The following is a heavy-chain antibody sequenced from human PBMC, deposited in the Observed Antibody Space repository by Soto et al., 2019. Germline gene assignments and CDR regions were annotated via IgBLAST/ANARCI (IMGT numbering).Heavy chain of an antibody. CDR2: ISAYNGNT. D-gene: IGHD2-2*01. J-gene: IGHJ5*02. Sequence: PWASVKVSCKASGYTFTSYGISWVRQAPGQRLEWVGWISAYNGNTNYAQKLQGRVTMTTDTSTSTAYMELRSLRSDDTAVYYCARDVVDVVVPAAIGGDNWFDPWGQGTLVTVSS. CDR1: GYTFTSYG. V-gene: IGHV1-18*01. CDR3: ARDVVDVVVPAAIGGDNWFDP.